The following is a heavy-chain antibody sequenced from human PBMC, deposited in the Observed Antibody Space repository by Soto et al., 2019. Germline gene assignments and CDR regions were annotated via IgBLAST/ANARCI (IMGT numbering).Heavy chain of an antibody. CDR1: GGSVSSGGYY. J-gene: IGHJ5*02. CDR2: IYYSGST. D-gene: IGHD3-22*01. Sequence: SETLSLTCTVSGGSVSSGGYYWSWIRQHPGKGLEWIGYIYYSGSTYYNPSLKSRVTISVDTSKNQFSLKLSSVTAADTAVYYCARDGAHTYYYDSSGPNWFDPWGQGTLVTVSS. CDR3: ARDGAHTYYYDSSGPNWFDP. V-gene: IGHV4-31*03.